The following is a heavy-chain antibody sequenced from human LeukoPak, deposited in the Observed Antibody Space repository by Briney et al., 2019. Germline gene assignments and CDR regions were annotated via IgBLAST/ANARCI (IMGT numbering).Heavy chain of an antibody. Sequence: PGGSLRLSCAASGFTFSNYWMHWVRQAPGKGLVWVSRINSDGSITSYADSVKGRFTISRDNAKNTLYLQMNSLRAEDTAVYYCARDIASLVGGPDYWGQGTLVTVSS. D-gene: IGHD1-26*01. CDR2: INSDGSIT. V-gene: IGHV3-74*01. CDR1: GFTFSNYW. J-gene: IGHJ4*02. CDR3: ARDIASLVGGPDY.